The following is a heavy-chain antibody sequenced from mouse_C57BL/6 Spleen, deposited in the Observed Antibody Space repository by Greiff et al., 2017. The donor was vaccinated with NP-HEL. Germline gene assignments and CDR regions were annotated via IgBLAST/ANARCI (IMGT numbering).Heavy chain of an antibody. CDR1: GYTFTSYG. V-gene: IGHV1-81*01. CDR3: ASPMVTTMGMDY. CDR2: IYPRSGNT. J-gene: IGHJ4*01. D-gene: IGHD2-2*01. Sequence: QVQLQQSGAELARPGASVKLSCKASGYTFTSYGISWVKQRTGQGLEWIGEIYPRSGNTYYNEKFKGKATLTADKSSSTAYMELRSLTSEDSAVYFCASPMVTTMGMDYWGQGTSVTVSS.